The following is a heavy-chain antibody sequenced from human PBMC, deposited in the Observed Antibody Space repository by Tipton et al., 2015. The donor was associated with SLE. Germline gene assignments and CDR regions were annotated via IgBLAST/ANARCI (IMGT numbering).Heavy chain of an antibody. CDR2: ISAYNGNT. V-gene: IGHV1-18*01. Sequence: QSGPEVKKPGASVKVSCKASGYTFTSYGISWVRQAPGQGLEWMGWISAYNGNTNYAQKLQGRVTMTTDTSTSTANMELRSLRSDDTAVYYCARVALSGYSYGLSYFDYWGQGALVTVSS. CDR3: ARVALSGYSYGLSYFDY. D-gene: IGHD5-18*01. CDR1: GYTFTSYG. J-gene: IGHJ4*02.